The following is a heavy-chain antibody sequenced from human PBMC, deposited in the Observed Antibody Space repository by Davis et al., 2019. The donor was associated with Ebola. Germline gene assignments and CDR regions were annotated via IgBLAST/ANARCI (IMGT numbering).Heavy chain of an antibody. CDR3: AKVRDDY. CDR2: ISGSGSNT. J-gene: IGHJ4*02. V-gene: IGHV3-23*01. Sequence: GESLKISCAASGFTFSRHWMSWVRQAPGKGLEWVSAISGSGSNTYYADSVKGRFTISRDNAKNTLSLQMNSLRAEDTAVYYCAKVRDDYWGQGTLVTVSS. CDR1: GFTFSRHW.